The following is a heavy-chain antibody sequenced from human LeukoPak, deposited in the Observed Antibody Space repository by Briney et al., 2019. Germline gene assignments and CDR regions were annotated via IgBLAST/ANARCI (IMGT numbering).Heavy chain of an antibody. Sequence: ASVKVSCKASGYTFTSCGISWVRQAPGQGLEWMGWISTYNGNTNYAQKLRGRVTMTTDTSTSTAYMELGSLRSDNTAVYYCARDQAYCSIITCPFDYWGQGTLVTVSS. CDR2: ISTYNGNT. J-gene: IGHJ4*02. CDR1: GYTFTSCG. CDR3: ARDQAYCSIITCPFDY. D-gene: IGHD2-2*01. V-gene: IGHV1-18*01.